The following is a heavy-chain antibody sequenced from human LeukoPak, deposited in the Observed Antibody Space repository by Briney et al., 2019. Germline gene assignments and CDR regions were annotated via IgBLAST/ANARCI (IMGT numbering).Heavy chain of an antibody. CDR1: GFIVTNNY. J-gene: IGHJ4*02. V-gene: IGHV3-53*01. D-gene: IGHD6-19*01. Sequence: GGSLRLSCAASGFIVTNNYMSWVRQAPGKGLEWVSSIYTGDTTEYAGSVKGRFTISRDNSKNTLYLQMNSLRAEDTAVYYCAKESRNNSGYYRDYWDQGTLVTVSS. CDR3: AKESRNNSGYYRDY. CDR2: IYTGDTT.